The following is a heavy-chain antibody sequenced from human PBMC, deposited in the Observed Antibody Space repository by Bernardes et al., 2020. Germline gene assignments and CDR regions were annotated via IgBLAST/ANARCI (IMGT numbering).Heavy chain of an antibody. Sequence: SLKVSCKASGGTFSSYAISWVRQAPGQGLEWMGGIIPIFGTANYAQKFQGRVTITADESTSTAYMELSSLRSEDTAVYYCASLTSYDFWSGYLYWGQGTIVTVTS. CDR2: IIPIFGTA. D-gene: IGHD3-3*01. J-gene: IGHJ4*02. V-gene: IGHV1-69*13. CDR3: ASLTSYDFWSGYLY. CDR1: GGTFSSYA.